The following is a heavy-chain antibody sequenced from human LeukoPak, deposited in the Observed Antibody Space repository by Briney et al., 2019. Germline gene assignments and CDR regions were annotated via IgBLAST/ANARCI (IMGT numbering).Heavy chain of an antibody. CDR2: ISWNSGSI. CDR1: GVTFEYYA. J-gene: IGHJ4*02. V-gene: IGHV3-9*01. CDR3: AKGPEFGYSYGYFDY. D-gene: IGHD5-18*01. Sequence: RLFCAESGVTFEYYARRSVRQAPGKGLEWVSGISWNSGSIGYADSVKGRFTISRDNAKNSLYLQMNSLRAEDTALYYCAKGPEFGYSYGYFDYWGQGTLVTVSS.